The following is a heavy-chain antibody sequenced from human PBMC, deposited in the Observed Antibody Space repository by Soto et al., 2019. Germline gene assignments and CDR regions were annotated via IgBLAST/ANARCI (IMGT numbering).Heavy chain of an antibody. J-gene: IGHJ6*02. CDR1: GYTFTGYY. Sequence: ASVKVSCNASGYTFTGYYMHWVRQAPGQGLEWMGWINPNSGGTNYAQKFQGWVTMTRDTSISTAYMELSRLRSDDTAVYYCARSAGDDFWSGYYYYYYYGMDXWGQGTTVTVS. V-gene: IGHV1-2*04. D-gene: IGHD3-3*01. CDR2: INPNSGGT. CDR3: ARSAGDDFWSGYYYYYYYGMDX.